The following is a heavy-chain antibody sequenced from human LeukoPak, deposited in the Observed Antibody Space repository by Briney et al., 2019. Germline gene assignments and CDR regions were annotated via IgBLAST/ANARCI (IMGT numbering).Heavy chain of an antibody. Sequence: SETLSLTCAVYGGSFSGYYWSWIRQPAGKGLEWIGRIYTSGSTNYNPSLKSRVTMSVDTSKNQFSLKLSPVTAADTAVYYCARDRYRFGELAFDPWGQGTLVTVSS. V-gene: IGHV4-4*07. J-gene: IGHJ5*02. CDR3: ARDRYRFGELAFDP. CDR1: GGSFSGYY. CDR2: IYTSGST. D-gene: IGHD3-10*01.